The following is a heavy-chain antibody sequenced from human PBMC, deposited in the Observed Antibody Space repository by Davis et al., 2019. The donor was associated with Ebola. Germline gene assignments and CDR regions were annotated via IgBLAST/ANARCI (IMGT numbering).Heavy chain of an antibody. V-gene: IGHV3-15*01. CDR2: FKSKTDGGTI. Sequence: GESLKISCAASGFTFSKAWMSWVRQAPGRGLEWVGRFKSKTDGGTIDYAAPVKGRFTISRDDSKNTLYLQMHSLKTEDTAVYYCTICKEGSSGLFVDPWGLGTLVTVSS. D-gene: IGHD6-19*01. CDR3: TICKEGSSGLFVDP. CDR1: GFTFSKAW. J-gene: IGHJ5*02.